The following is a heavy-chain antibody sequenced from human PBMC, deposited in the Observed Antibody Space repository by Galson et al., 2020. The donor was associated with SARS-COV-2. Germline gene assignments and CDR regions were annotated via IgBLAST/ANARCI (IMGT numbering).Heavy chain of an antibody. V-gene: IGHV1-69*13. CDR3: ARTYDYGDYVPFDY. J-gene: IGHJ4*02. D-gene: IGHD4-17*01. CDR1: GGTFSSYA. CDR2: IIPIFGTA. Sequence: SVKVSCKASGGTFSSYAISWVRQAPGQGLEWMGGIIPIFGTANYAQKFQGRVTITADESTSTAYMELSSLRSEDTAVYYCARTYDYGDYVPFDYWGQGTLVTVSS.